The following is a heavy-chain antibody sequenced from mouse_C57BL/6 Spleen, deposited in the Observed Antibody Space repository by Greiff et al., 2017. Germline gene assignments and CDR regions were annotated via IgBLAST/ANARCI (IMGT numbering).Heavy chain of an antibody. CDR3: ARGDYYGSSYSDY. CDR1: GYTFTSYW. D-gene: IGHD1-1*01. Sequence: QVQLQQPGAELVKPGASVKLSCKASGYTFTSYWMHWVKQRPGQGLEWIGMIHPNSGSTNYNEKFKSKATLTVDKSSSTAYMQLSSLTSEDSAVYYCARGDYYGSSYSDYGGQGTTLTVSS. V-gene: IGHV1-64*01. J-gene: IGHJ2*01. CDR2: IHPNSGST.